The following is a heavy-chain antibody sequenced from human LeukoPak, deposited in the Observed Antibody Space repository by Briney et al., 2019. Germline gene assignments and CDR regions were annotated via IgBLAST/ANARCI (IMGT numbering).Heavy chain of an antibody. CDR2: IYYSGST. CDR1: GGSISSYY. CDR3: VRGAAGGEFDY. Sequence: KPSETLSLTCTISGGSISSYYWSWIRQPPGKGLEWLGYIYYSGSTNYNPSLKSRLTISVDTSKNQFSLKLSSVTAADTAVYYCVRGAAGGEFDYWGQGTLVTVSS. V-gene: IGHV4-59*08. D-gene: IGHD6-13*01. J-gene: IGHJ4*02.